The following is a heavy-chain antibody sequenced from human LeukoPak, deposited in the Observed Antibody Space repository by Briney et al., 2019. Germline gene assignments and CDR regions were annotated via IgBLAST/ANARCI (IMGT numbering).Heavy chain of an antibody. CDR2: ISSSGSTI. CDR3: ARSPGSTWSFDY. J-gene: IGHJ4*02. D-gene: IGHD6-13*01. CDR1: GFIFSSYE. Sequence: GGSLRLSCAASGFIFSSYEMNWVRQAPGKGLEWVSYISSSGSTIYYADSVKGRFTISRDNAKNSLYLLMNSLGAEDTAVYYCARSPGSTWSFDYWGQGTLVTVSS. V-gene: IGHV3-48*03.